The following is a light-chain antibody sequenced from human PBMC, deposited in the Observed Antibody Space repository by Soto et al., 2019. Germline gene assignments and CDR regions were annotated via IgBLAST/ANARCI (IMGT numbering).Light chain of an antibody. CDR2: EVT. CDR3: GSYTSSSTLV. Sequence: QSVLTQPASVSGSPGQSITISCTGTSSDVGGYNYVSWYQQHPGKAPKLMIYEVTNWPSGVSNRFSGSKSGNTASLRISGLQAEDEADYYCGSYTSSSTLVFGGGTKLTVL. CDR1: SSDVGGYNY. V-gene: IGLV2-14*01. J-gene: IGLJ3*02.